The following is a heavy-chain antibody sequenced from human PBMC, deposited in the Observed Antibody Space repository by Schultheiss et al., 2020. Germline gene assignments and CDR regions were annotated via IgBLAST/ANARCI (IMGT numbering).Heavy chain of an antibody. Sequence: SETLSLTCTVSGGSISSGGYYWSWIRQHPGKGLEWIGYIYYSGSTYYNPSLKSRVTISVDTSKNQFSLKLSSVTAADTAVYYCARGDTSGWWNWGQGTLVTVSS. J-gene: IGHJ4*02. CDR3: ARGDTSGWWN. D-gene: IGHD6-19*01. V-gene: IGHV4-31*03. CDR1: GGSISSGGYY. CDR2: IYYSGST.